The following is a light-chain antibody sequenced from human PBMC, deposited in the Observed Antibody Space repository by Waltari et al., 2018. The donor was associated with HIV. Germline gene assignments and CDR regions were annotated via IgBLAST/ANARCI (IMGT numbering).Light chain of an antibody. V-gene: IGKV1-9*01. Sequence: DIQLTQSPSFLSASVGDRVNITCRASQGLSSYLAWYQQKPGKAPKLLISAASTLQSGVPSRFSGSGSGTEFTLTISSLQPEDFATYYCQQLNTYPLTFGGGTKVEIK. CDR1: QGLSSY. CDR2: AAS. CDR3: QQLNTYPLT. J-gene: IGKJ4*01.